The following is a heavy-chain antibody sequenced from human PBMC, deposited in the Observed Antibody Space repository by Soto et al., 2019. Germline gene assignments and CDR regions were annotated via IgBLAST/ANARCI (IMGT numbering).Heavy chain of an antibody. CDR3: ARRPAYSSGWYHFDAFDI. Sequence: PGESLKISCKGSGYSFTSYWIGWVRQMPGKGLEWMGIIYPGDSDTRYSPSFQGQVTISADKSISTAFLQWSSLKASDTAMFYCARRPAYSSGWYHFDAFDIWGQGTMVTVSS. CDR2: IYPGDSDT. V-gene: IGHV5-51*01. J-gene: IGHJ3*02. D-gene: IGHD6-19*01. CDR1: GYSFTSYW.